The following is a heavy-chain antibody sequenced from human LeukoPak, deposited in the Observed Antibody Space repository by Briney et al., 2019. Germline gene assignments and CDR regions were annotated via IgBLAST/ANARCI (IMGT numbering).Heavy chain of an antibody. V-gene: IGHV3-30*18. Sequence: GGSLRLSCAASGFTLSNYGMHWVRQAPGKGLEWVSVISYDGSNQYYGDSVKGRLTISRDNSKNTLYLQMNFLRAEDTAVYHCAKEDYDGSGSYLGYWGQGTLVTVSS. D-gene: IGHD3-10*01. J-gene: IGHJ4*02. CDR1: GFTLSNYG. CDR2: ISYDGSNQ. CDR3: AKEDYDGSGSYLGY.